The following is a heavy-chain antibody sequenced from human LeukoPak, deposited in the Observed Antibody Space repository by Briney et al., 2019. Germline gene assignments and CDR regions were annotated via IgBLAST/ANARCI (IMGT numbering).Heavy chain of an antibody. V-gene: IGHV3-23*01. D-gene: IGHD2-15*01. CDR2: ISGSGGST. CDR1: GFTFSSYG. J-gene: IGHJ3*02. CDR3: ATQGYSDAFDI. Sequence: GGTLRLSCAASGFTFSSYGMSWVRQAPGKGLEWVSAISGSGGSTYYADSVKGRFTISRDNSKNTLYLQMNSLRAEDTAVYYCATQGYSDAFDIWGQGTMVTVSS.